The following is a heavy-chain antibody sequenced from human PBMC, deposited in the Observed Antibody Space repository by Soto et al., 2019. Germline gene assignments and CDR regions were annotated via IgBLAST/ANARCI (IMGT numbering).Heavy chain of an antibody. CDR1: GGSISSGDYS. J-gene: IGHJ2*01. CDR3: ARGPVETQGNWYLDV. V-gene: IGHV4-30-2*01. Sequence: TISLTCSVSGGSISSGDYSWTWIRQPPGKGLEWIGHIYHSGTTYYNPSLKSRVTISVDRSKNQFSLTLSSVTAADKAVYYCARGPVETQGNWYLDVWGRCTLLTVS. D-gene: IGHD1-1*01. CDR2: IYHSGTT.